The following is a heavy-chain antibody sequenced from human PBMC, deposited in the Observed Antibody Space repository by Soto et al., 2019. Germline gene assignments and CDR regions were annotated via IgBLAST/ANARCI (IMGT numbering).Heavy chain of an antibody. V-gene: IGHV1-2*04. CDR2: INPNSGGT. CDR1: GYTFTGYY. D-gene: IGHD3-3*01. Sequence: GASVKVSCKASGYTFTGYYMHWVRQAPGQGLEWMGWINPNSGGTNYAQKFQGWVTMTRDTSISTAYMELSRLRSDDTAVYYCARDPSPYYDFWSGSGPYYYYYYGMDVWGQGTTVTVSS. J-gene: IGHJ6*02. CDR3: ARDPSPYYDFWSGSGPYYYYYYGMDV.